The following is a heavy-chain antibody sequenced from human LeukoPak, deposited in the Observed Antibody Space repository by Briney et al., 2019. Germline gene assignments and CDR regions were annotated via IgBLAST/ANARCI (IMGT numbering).Heavy chain of an antibody. D-gene: IGHD5-12*01. CDR2: INPNSGGT. CDR3: ARTRGYSGYDPLDY. V-gene: IGHV1-2*02. Sequence: GASVKVSCKASGYTFTGYYMHWVRPAPGQGLEWMGWINPNSGGTNYAQKFQGRVTMTRETSISTAYMELSRLRSDDTAVYYCARTRGYSGYDPLDYWGQGTLVTVSS. CDR1: GYTFTGYY. J-gene: IGHJ4*02.